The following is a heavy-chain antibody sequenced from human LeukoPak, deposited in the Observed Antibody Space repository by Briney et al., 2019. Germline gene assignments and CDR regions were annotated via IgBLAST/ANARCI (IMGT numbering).Heavy chain of an antibody. CDR2: ISGSDGTT. CDR3: AKWGSSSWPTFDY. Sequence: GGSLRLSCAASGFTFSTYAMSWVRQAPGKGLEWVSTISGSDGTTYYADSVKGRFTISRDNSQNTLYLQMIGLTAEDTALHHCAKWGSSSWPTFDYWGQGTMVTVSS. D-gene: IGHD6-13*01. CDR1: GFTFSTYA. V-gene: IGHV3-23*01. J-gene: IGHJ4*02.